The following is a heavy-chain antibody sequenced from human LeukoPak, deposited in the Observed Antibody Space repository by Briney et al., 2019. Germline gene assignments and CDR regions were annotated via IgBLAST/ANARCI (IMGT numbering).Heavy chain of an antibody. J-gene: IGHJ6*02. CDR1: GFTFSSYE. CDR2: ISSSGSTI. D-gene: IGHD2-2*01. Sequence: PGGSLRLSCAASGFTFSSYEMNWVSQAPAKALEGVSYISSSGSTIYYADSVKDRFTISRDNAKNSLYLQMNSLRGEDTALYYCARARTSYYYAMDVWGQGTTVTVSS. V-gene: IGHV3-48*03. CDR3: ARARTSYYYAMDV.